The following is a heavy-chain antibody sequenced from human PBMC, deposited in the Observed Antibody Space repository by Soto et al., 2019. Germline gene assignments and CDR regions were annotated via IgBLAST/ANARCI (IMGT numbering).Heavy chain of an antibody. CDR2: LSYSGIS. V-gene: IGHV4-59*01. CDR1: GDSIDTYY. CDR3: ARGSIKIVPTVRGNFAGVHYFDH. D-gene: IGHD3-10*01. J-gene: IGHJ4*02. Sequence: PSETLSLTCTLSGDSIDTYYWSWIRQAPGKGLEWIAYLSYSGISKYNPSLESRVIVSIDTSKSQISLKVTSLTTADTAVYYCARGSIKIVPTVRGNFAGVHYFDHWRQGALVTVSS.